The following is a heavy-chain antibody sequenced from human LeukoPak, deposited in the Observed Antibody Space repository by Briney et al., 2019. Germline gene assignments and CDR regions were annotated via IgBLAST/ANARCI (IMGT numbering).Heavy chain of an antibody. V-gene: IGHV3-48*03. Sequence: GGSLRLSCAASGFIFNSYEMNWVRQAPGKGLEWVSFISYSGNSVYYADSVEGRFTISRDNAKNSLYLQMNSLRAEDTAVYYCARILDSAWGELGYWGQGTLVTVSS. J-gene: IGHJ4*02. CDR3: ARILDSAWGELGY. D-gene: IGHD6-19*01. CDR2: ISYSGNSV. CDR1: GFIFNSYE.